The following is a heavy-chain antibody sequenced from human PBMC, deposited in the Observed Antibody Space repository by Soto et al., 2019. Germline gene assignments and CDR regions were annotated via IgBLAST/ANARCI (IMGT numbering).Heavy chain of an antibody. CDR1: GFAFGTYG. CDR3: TKWDGYEAV. Sequence: PGGSLRLSCVGSGFAFGTYGTTWVRQAPGRGLEWVSGIDANSGKIFYADSVRGRFIISRDNSKSMLYLQMNSLRDEDTAIYYCTKWDGYEAVWGKGTTVTDSS. CDR2: IDANSGKI. J-gene: IGHJ6*04. D-gene: IGHD2-15*01. V-gene: IGHV3-23*05.